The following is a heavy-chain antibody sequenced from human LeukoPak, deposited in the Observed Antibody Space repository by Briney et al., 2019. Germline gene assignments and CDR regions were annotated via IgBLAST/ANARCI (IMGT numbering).Heavy chain of an antibody. Sequence: PGGSLSLSCTASGFNVRTNYMFWVRQAPGKGLECVSVMYSDGSAYYADSVKGRFTLSRDNSMNTLFLQMNSLRADDTAMYYCAGALHYNYFETRYFGYWGQGTPVTVSS. J-gene: IGHJ4*02. CDR2: MYSDGSA. V-gene: IGHV3-53*01. CDR1: GFNVRTNY. CDR3: AGALHYNYFETRYFGY. D-gene: IGHD3-22*01.